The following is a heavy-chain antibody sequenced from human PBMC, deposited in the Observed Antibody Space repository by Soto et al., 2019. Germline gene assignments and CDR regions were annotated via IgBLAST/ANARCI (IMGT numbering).Heavy chain of an antibody. J-gene: IGHJ4*02. Sequence: SETLSLTCTVSGGSISSSTYYWGWIRQPPGKGLEWIGSIYYSGSTYYNPSLKSRVTISVDTSKNQFSLKLSSVTAADTAVYYCARVRGGGSEYFFDYWGQGTLVTVSS. D-gene: IGHD2-15*01. CDR2: IYYSGST. CDR1: GGSISSSTYY. CDR3: ARVRGGGSEYFFDY. V-gene: IGHV4-39*01.